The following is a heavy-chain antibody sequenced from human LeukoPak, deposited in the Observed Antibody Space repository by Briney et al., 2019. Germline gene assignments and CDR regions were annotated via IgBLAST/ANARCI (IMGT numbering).Heavy chain of an antibody. Sequence: GGSLRLSCAASGFTFSGSAIHWVRQTSGKGLEWVGRIRTKVNTYATAYGESVKGRFTISRDDSKNAAYLQMNSLKTDDSAVYYCTTGIASVSAVWGYWGQGTLVTVSS. V-gene: IGHV3-73*01. CDR2: IRTKVNTYAT. CDR3: TTGIASVSAVWGY. J-gene: IGHJ4*02. D-gene: IGHD6-13*01. CDR1: GFTFSGSA.